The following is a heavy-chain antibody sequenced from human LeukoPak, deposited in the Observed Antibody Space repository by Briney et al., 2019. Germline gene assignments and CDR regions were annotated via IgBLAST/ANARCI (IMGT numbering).Heavy chain of an antibody. CDR1: GFTFRMYA. CDR3: ARDTPLGYYYYYMDV. J-gene: IGHJ6*03. D-gene: IGHD7-27*01. Sequence: GGSLRLSCTASGFTFRMYAMSWVRQAPGKGLEWVSTISGDGGSTFYADSVKGRFTISRDNAKNSLYLQMNSLRAEDTAVYYCARDTPLGYYYYYMDVWGKGTTVTVSS. CDR2: ISGDGGST. V-gene: IGHV3-23*01.